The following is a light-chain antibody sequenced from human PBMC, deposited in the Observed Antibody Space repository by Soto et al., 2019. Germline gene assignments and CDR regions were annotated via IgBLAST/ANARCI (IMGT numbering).Light chain of an antibody. CDR2: AAS. J-gene: IGKJ2*01. V-gene: IGKV1-39*01. CDR3: QKRYSTPYT. CDR1: QGVSSY. Sequence: DIQMTQSPSSLSASIGDRVTITCRPSQGVSSYLNWYQQKPGKAPKLLIYAASSLQSGVSSRFSGSGSGTDFTLTISSLQPEDFATYYCQKRYSTPYTFGQGTKLDVK.